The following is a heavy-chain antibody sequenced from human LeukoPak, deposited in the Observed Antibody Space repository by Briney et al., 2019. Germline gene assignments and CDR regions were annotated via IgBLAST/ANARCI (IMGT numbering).Heavy chain of an antibody. CDR1: GFTFSDYY. CDR3: AREKKTEWTTGAFDM. D-gene: IGHD3-3*01. V-gene: IGHV3-11*01. CDR2: TSPSGGTI. J-gene: IGHJ3*02. Sequence: GGSLRLSCAASGFTFSDYYMSWIRQAPETGLEWLSYTSPSGGTIYYTDSVKGRFTMSRDNARNALYLEMNSLRAEDTAVYYCAREKKTEWTTGAFDMWGQGTMVIVSS.